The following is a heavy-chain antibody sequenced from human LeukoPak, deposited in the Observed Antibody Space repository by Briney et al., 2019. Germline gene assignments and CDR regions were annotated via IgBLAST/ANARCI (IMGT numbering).Heavy chain of an antibody. Sequence: SETLSLTCAVSGGSFSGYYWSWIRQPPVKGLEWIGEINHSGSTNYNPSLKSRVTISVDTSKNQFSLKLSSVTAADTAVYYCARGKAAAGNSLWFDPWGQGTLVTVSS. CDR2: INHSGST. CDR3: ARGKAAAGNSLWFDP. CDR1: GGSFSGYY. J-gene: IGHJ5*02. D-gene: IGHD6-13*01. V-gene: IGHV4-34*01.